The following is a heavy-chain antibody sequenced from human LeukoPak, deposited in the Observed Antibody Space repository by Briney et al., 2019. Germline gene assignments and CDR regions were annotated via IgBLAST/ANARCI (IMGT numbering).Heavy chain of an antibody. D-gene: IGHD4-17*01. CDR3: ARALDDYGDQTGLGP. Sequence: SETLSLTCTVSGGSISSGGYYWSWIRQPPGKGLEWIGYIYYSGSTYYNPSLKSRVTISVDTSKNQFSLKLSSVTAADTAVYYCARALDDYGDQTGLGPWGQGTLVTVSS. V-gene: IGHV4-30-4*08. J-gene: IGHJ5*02. CDR1: GGSISSGGYY. CDR2: IYYSGST.